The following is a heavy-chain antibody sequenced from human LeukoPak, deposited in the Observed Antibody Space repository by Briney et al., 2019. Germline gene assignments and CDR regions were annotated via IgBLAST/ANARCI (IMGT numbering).Heavy chain of an antibody. CDR1: GFTFTSYG. D-gene: IGHD4-11*01. J-gene: IGHJ6*03. V-gene: IGHV1-18*01. CDR3: AKTTVTSEEYFYYYMDV. CDR2: IITYNGNT. Sequence: ASVTVSCKASGFTFTSYGITWVRQAPGQGLEWMGWIITYNGNTHYAQKLQGRVTLTTDTSTNTAYMELRGLRSEDTAVYYCAKTTVTSEEYFYYYMDVWGKGTTVTVSS.